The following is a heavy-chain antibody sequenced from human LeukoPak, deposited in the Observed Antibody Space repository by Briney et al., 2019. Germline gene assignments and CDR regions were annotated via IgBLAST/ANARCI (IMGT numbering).Heavy chain of an antibody. Sequence: SETLSLTCTVSGGSISSGSYYWSWIRQPAGKGLEWIGRIYTSGSTNYNPSLKSRVTISVDTSKNQFSLKLTSVTAADTAVYYRARSGLLYSGFDPWGQGTLVIASS. CDR1: GGSISSGSYY. J-gene: IGHJ5*02. V-gene: IGHV4-61*02. CDR3: ARSGLLYSGFDP. D-gene: IGHD2-15*01. CDR2: IYTSGST.